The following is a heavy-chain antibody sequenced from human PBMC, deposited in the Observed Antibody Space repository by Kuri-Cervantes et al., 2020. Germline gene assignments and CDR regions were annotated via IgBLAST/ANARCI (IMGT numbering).Heavy chain of an antibody. CDR1: GYTFTSYY. CDR3: ARARITMVRGVHEGWFDP. Sequence: GESLKISCKASGYTFTSYYMHWVRQAPGQGLEWMGIINPSGGSTSYAQKFQGRVTMTRDTSISTAYMELSRLRSDDTAVYYCARARITMVRGVHEGWFDPWGQGTLVTVSS. D-gene: IGHD3-10*01. V-gene: IGHV1-46*01. J-gene: IGHJ5*02. CDR2: INPSGGST.